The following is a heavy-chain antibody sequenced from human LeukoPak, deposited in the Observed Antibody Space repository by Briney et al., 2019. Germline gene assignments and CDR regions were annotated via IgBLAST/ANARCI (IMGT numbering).Heavy chain of an antibody. Sequence: PSETLSLTCAVYGGSFSGYYWSWIRQPPGKGLEWIGEINHSGSTSYNPSLKSRVTISVDTSKNQFSLKLSSVTAADTAVYYCARGLWWCSTRRGCWFDPWGQGTLVTVSS. CDR3: ARGLWWCSTRRGCWFDP. J-gene: IGHJ5*02. D-gene: IGHD2-8*02. CDR1: GGSFSGYY. V-gene: IGHV4-34*01. CDR2: INHSGST.